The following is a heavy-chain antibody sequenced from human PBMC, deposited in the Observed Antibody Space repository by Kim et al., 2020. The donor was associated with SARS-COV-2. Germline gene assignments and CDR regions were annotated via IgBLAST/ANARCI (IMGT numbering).Heavy chain of an antibody. D-gene: IGHD6-13*01. CDR1: GFTFSSYA. J-gene: IGHJ4*02. Sequence: GGSLRLSCAASGFTFSSYAMHWVRQAPGKGLEWVAVISYDGSNKYYADSVKGRFTISRDNSKNTLYLQMNSLRAEDTAVYYCARGGSGSAAGTYWGQGTLVTVSS. CDR3: ARGGSGSAAGTY. V-gene: IGHV3-30-3*01. CDR2: ISYDGSNK.